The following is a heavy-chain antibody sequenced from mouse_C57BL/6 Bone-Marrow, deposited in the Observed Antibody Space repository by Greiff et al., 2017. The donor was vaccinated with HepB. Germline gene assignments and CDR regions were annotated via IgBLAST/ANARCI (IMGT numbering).Heavy chain of an antibody. CDR2: INPSSGYT. D-gene: IGHD1-1*01. CDR3: ARGYYGSSPHFDY. CDR1: GYTFTSYW. J-gene: IGHJ2*01. V-gene: IGHV1-7*01. Sequence: VQLQQSGAELAKPGASVKLSCKASGYTFTSYWMHWVKQRPGQGLEWIGYINPSSGYTKYNQKFKDKATLTADKSSSTAYMQLSSLTYEDSAVYYCARGYYGSSPHFDYWGQGTTLTVSS.